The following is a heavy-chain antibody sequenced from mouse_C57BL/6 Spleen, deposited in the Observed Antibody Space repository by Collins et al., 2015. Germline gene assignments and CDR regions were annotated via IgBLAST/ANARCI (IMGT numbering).Heavy chain of an antibody. Sequence: QVQLQQSEPELVKPGASVKISCKASGYAFSSSWMNWVKQRPGKGLEWIGRIYPGDGDSNYNGKFKGKATLTADKSSSTACMQLSSLTSEDSAVYFCATGPYSMDYWGQGTSVTVSS. CDR2: IYPGDGDS. J-gene: IGHJ4*01. D-gene: IGHD4-1*01. V-gene: IGHV1-82*01. CDR3: ATGPYSMDY. CDR1: GYAFSSSW.